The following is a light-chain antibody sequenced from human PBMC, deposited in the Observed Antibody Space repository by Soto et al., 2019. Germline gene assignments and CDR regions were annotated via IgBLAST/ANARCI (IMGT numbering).Light chain of an antibody. V-gene: IGKV3-20*01. CDR1: QSVSSNY. Sequence: EIVLTQSPGTLSLSPGERVTLSCRASQSVSSNYLAWYQQKPGQAPRLLIYGASSRATGIPDTFRGSGSGTDFTLTISRLEPEDFAEYYCQQYGTSPITFGPGTKVDIK. J-gene: IGKJ3*01. CDR3: QQYGTSPIT. CDR2: GAS.